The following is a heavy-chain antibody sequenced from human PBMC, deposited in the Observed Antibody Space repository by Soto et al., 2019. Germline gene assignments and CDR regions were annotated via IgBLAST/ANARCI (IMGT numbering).Heavy chain of an antibody. Sequence: EVQLLESGGGLVQPGGSLRLSCAASGITISNYPMSWVRQAPGKGLDWVSGISGSGDRTHYADSAKGRFTISKDISKNSLSLQLDSLRVEDTAVYFCVKDDGGYPSTAPHWGQGTLVTVSS. D-gene: IGHD3-22*01. CDR2: ISGSGDRT. CDR1: GITISNYP. CDR3: VKDDGGYPSTAPH. V-gene: IGHV3-23*01. J-gene: IGHJ4*02.